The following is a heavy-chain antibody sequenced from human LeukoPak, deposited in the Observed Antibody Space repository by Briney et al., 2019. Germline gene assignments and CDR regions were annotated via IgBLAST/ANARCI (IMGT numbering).Heavy chain of an antibody. D-gene: IGHD3-10*01. Sequence: SGGSLRLSCAASGFTFDDYAMHWVRQAPGKGLEWVSGISWNSGSIGYADSVKGRFTISRDNAKNSLYLQMNNLRAEDTALYYCAKDINYGRALDYWGQGTLVTVSS. V-gene: IGHV3-9*01. J-gene: IGHJ4*02. CDR3: AKDINYGRALDY. CDR1: GFTFDDYA. CDR2: ISWNSGSI.